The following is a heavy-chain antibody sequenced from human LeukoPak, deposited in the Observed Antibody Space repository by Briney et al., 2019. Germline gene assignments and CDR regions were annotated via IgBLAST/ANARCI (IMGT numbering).Heavy chain of an antibody. V-gene: IGHV3-64*01. J-gene: IGHJ4*02. CDR2: ISSNGGST. Sequence: GGSLRPSCAAFGSTFTSYAMHWVRQAPGKGLEYVSAISSNGGSTYYANSVKGRFTISRDNSKNTLYLQMGSLRAEDMAVYYCARGLPFDSRGEGNLVTVSS. CDR1: GSTFTSYA. CDR3: ARGLPFDS.